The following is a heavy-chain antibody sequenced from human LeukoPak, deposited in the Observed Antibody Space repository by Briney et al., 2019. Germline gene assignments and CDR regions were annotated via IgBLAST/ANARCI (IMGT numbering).Heavy chain of an antibody. J-gene: IGHJ4*02. CDR3: ARDSSGYYYEGPFDY. Sequence: SSETLSLTCTVSGGSISSCYWSWIRQPAGKGLEWIGRIYTSGSTNYNPSLKSRVTMSVDTSKNQFSLKLSSVTAADTAVYYCARDSSGYYYEGPFDYWGQGTLVTVSS. CDR2: IYTSGST. D-gene: IGHD3-22*01. V-gene: IGHV4-4*07. CDR1: GGSISSCY.